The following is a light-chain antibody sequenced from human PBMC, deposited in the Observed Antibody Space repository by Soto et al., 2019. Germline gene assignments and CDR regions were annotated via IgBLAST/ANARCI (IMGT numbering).Light chain of an antibody. J-gene: IGKJ1*01. CDR2: RAS. CDR3: QQHAGSPWT. Sequence: ILWTQSPGTLSLSPGERATLSCRASQTVSNNYLVWYQQKPGRAPRLLIFRASIRAAGIPDRFSGRGSGTDFTLTITRLEPEDFAVYYCQQHAGSPWTLGQGIKVEI. V-gene: IGKV3-20*01. CDR1: QTVSNNY.